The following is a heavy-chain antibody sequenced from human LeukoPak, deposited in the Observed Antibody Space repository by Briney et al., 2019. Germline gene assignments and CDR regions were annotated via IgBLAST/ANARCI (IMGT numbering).Heavy chain of an antibody. V-gene: IGHV3-30*02. D-gene: IGHD3-3*01. CDR1: GFTFSSYG. CDR2: IRYDGSNK. CDR3: AKIGPLEWFPNWFDP. J-gene: IGHJ5*02. Sequence: GSLRLSCAASGFTFSSYGMHWVRQAPGKGLEWVAFIRYDGSNKYYADSVKGRFTISRDNSKNTLYLQMNSLRAEDTAVYYCAKIGPLEWFPNWFDPWGQGTLVTVSS.